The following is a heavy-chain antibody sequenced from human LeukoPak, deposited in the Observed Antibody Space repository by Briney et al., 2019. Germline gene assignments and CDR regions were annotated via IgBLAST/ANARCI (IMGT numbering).Heavy chain of an antibody. J-gene: IGHJ6*02. CDR3: AAGGVLDV. CDR2: INHRNVN. V-gene: IGHV3-7*03. CDR1: GFTFSSYW. Sequence: GGSLRLSCAASGFTFSSYWMNWARQAPGKGLEWVASINHRNVNYYVDSVKGRFTISRDNAKNSLYLQMSNLRAEETAVNFCAAGGVLDVWGQGATVTVSS. D-gene: IGHD3-16*01.